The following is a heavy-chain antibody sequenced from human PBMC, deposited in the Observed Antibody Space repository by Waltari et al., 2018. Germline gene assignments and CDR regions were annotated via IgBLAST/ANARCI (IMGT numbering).Heavy chain of an antibody. CDR1: GFTVSSNY. CDR2: IYSGGST. CDR3: AREMKGYCSGGSCSLDYFDY. J-gene: IGHJ4*02. Sequence: EVQLVESGGGLIQPGGSLRLSCAASGFTVSSNYMSWVRQAPGKGLEWVSVIYSGGSTDYADSVKVGFTMSRDNSKNTLYLQMNSLRAEDTAVYYCAREMKGYCSGGSCSLDYFDYWGQGTLVTVSS. V-gene: IGHV3-53*01. D-gene: IGHD2-15*01.